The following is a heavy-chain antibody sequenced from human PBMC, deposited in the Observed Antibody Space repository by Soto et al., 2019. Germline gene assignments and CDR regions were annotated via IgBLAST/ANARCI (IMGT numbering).Heavy chain of an antibody. Sequence: GALRLSCAASGFTFSSYSMNWVRQAPGKGLEWVSSISSSSSYIYYADSVKGRFTISRDNAKNSLYLQMNSLRAEDTAVYYCAQKAGGPYYYYMDVWGKGTTVTVSS. CDR2: ISSSSSYI. D-gene: IGHD6-13*01. J-gene: IGHJ6*03. V-gene: IGHV3-21*01. CDR1: GFTFSSYS. CDR3: AQKAGGPYYYYMDV.